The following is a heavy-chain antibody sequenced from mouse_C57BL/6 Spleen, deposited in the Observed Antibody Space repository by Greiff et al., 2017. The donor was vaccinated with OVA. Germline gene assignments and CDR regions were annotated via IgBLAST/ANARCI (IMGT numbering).Heavy chain of an antibody. CDR1: GYTFTSYW. Sequence: VQGVESGAELAKPGASVKLSCKASGYTFTSYWMHWVKQRPGQGLEWIGYINPSSGYTKYNQKFKDKATLTADKSSSTAYMQLSSLTYEDSAVYYCARCDYDRPWFAYWGQGTLVTVSA. J-gene: IGHJ3*01. CDR2: INPSSGYT. D-gene: IGHD2-4*01. CDR3: ARCDYDRPWFAY. V-gene: IGHV1-7*01.